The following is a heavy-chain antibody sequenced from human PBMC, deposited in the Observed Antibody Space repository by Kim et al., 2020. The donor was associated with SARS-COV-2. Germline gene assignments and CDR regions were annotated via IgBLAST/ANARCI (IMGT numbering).Heavy chain of an antibody. CDR3: ASTKSGAARRGLDY. V-gene: IGHV4-31*03. J-gene: IGHJ4*02. CDR2: IYYSGST. Sequence: SETLSLTCTVSCGSISSGGYYWSWIRQHPGKGLEWIGYIYYSGSTYYNPSLKSRVTISVDTSKNQFSLKLSSVTAADTAVYYCASTKSGAARRGLDYWGQGTLVTVSS. CDR1: CGSISSGGYY. D-gene: IGHD6-6*01.